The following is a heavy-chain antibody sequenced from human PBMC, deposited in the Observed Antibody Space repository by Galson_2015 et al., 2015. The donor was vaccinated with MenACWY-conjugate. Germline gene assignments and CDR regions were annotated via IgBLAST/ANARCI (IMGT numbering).Heavy chain of an antibody. V-gene: IGHV3-21*01. CDR2: ISSSSSYI. CDR1: GFTFSSYS. Sequence: SLRLSCAASGFTFSSYSMNWVRQAPGKGLEWVSSISSSSSYIYYADSVKGRFTISRDNAKNSLYLQMNSLRAEDTAVYYCARARITMVRGVLLNYYYYGMDVWGQGTTVTVSS. J-gene: IGHJ6*02. CDR3: ARARITMVRGVLLNYYYYGMDV. D-gene: IGHD3-10*01.